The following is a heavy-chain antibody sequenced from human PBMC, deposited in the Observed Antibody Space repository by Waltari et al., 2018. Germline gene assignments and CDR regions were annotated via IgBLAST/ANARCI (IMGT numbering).Heavy chain of an antibody. Sequence: QMQLVQSGAEVKKPGASVKVSCKASGYPLSDYDINWVRQAIGHGLEWMGWINPKSGNTVSAQNFQDRVTITRDPSTSTVYMELSSLRSDDAAVYYCARVHYDFWSGYYIWGQGTLVTVPS. CDR3: ARVHYDFWSGYYI. D-gene: IGHD3-3*01. V-gene: IGHV1-8*02. CDR1: GYPLSDYD. CDR2: INPKSGNT. J-gene: IGHJ4*02.